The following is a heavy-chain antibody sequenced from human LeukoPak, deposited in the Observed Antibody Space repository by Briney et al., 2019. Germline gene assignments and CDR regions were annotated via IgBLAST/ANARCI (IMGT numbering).Heavy chain of an antibody. D-gene: IGHD5-12*01. Sequence: ASVKVSCKASGYTFTSYGISWVRQAPGQGLEWMGWISAYNGNTNYAQKLQGRVTMTTDTSTRTAYMELRSLRSEDTAVYYCATLGVVVATTFDAFDIWGQGTMVTVSS. J-gene: IGHJ3*02. V-gene: IGHV1-18*01. CDR3: ATLGVVVATTFDAFDI. CDR1: GYTFTSYG. CDR2: ISAYNGNT.